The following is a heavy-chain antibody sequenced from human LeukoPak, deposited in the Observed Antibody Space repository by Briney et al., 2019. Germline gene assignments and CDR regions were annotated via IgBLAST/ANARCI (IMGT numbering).Heavy chain of an antibody. J-gene: IGHJ4*02. CDR3: ASGGGYCSSTSCYVSDY. V-gene: IGHV3-30-3*01. D-gene: IGHD2-2*01. Sequence: PGRSLRLSCAASGFTFSSYAMHWVRQAPGKGLGWVAVISYDGINKYYADSVKGRFTISRDNSKNTLYLQMNSLRAEDTAVYYCASGGGYCSSTSCYVSDYWGQGTLATVSS. CDR1: GFTFSSYA. CDR2: ISYDGINK.